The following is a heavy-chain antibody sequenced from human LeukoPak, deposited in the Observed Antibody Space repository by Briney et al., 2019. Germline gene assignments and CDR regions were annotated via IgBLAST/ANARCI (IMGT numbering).Heavy chain of an antibody. CDR2: IIPIFGTA. V-gene: IGHV1-69*05. D-gene: IGHD6-13*01. CDR1: GGTFSSYA. Sequence: SVKVSCKASGGTFSSYAISWVRQAPGQGLEWMGGIIPIFGTANYAQKFQGRVTVTTDESTSTAYMELSSLRSEDTAVYYCARDRWMAAAASFDYWGQGTLVTVSS. CDR3: ARDRWMAAAASFDY. J-gene: IGHJ4*02.